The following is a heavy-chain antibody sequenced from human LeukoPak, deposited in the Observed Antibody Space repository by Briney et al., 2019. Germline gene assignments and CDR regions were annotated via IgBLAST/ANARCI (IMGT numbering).Heavy chain of an antibody. D-gene: IGHD1-26*01. Sequence: PSETLSLTCTVSGGSISTSTYYWGWIRQPPGKGLEWIGSISYSGSTYNNPSLKSRVTISVDTSKNQFSLKLSSVPAPDTAVYYCARRVYSGSYNWYFDLWGRGTLVTVSS. CDR2: ISYSGST. CDR3: ARRVYSGSYNWYFDL. V-gene: IGHV4-39*01. J-gene: IGHJ2*01. CDR1: GGSISTSTYY.